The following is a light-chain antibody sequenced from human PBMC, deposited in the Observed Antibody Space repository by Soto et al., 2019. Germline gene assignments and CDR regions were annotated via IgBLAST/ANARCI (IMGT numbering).Light chain of an antibody. CDR2: GAS. Sequence: EIVMTQSPGTLSGSPGETVTLSCSASHNIYTNLAWYQQRRGQAPRLLIYGASTRASAIPARFSASGSGTEFTLTISSLESEDFAVYYCQQYTNWPPFMYTFGPGTRLEI. V-gene: IGKV3-15*01. J-gene: IGKJ2*01. CDR1: HNIYTN. CDR3: QQYTNWPPFMYT.